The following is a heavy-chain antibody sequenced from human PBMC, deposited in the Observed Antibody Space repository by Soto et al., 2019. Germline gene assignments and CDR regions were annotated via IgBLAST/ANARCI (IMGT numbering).Heavy chain of an antibody. Sequence: QVQLVESGGGLVQPGRSLRLSCAASGFTFSNYDMHGFGQAPAKELEGGAVMSYDGTNKYYADSVKGRFTISRDNSKETLYMKMNILRGDQTAEYYCARDCDTWPYCQHAIDVWGQGTTVTVSS. CDR3: ARDCDTWPYCQHAIDV. CDR2: MSYDGTNK. J-gene: IGHJ6*02. V-gene: IGHV3-30*04. D-gene: IGHD2-21*02. CDR1: GFTFSNYD.